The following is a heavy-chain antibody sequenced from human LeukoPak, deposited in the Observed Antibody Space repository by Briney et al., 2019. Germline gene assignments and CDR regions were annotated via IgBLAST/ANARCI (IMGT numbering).Heavy chain of an antibody. CDR2: IYHSGST. V-gene: IGHV4-30-2*01. D-gene: IGHD4-17*01. J-gene: IGHJ4*02. CDR3: ARSYGDLRAGNYYFDY. CDR1: GGSISSGGYY. Sequence: PSQTLSLTCTVSGGSISSGGYYWSWIRQHPGKGLEWIGYIYHSGSTYYNPSLKSRVTISVDRSKNQFSLKLSSVTAADTAVYYCARSYGDLRAGNYYFDYWGQGTLVTVSS.